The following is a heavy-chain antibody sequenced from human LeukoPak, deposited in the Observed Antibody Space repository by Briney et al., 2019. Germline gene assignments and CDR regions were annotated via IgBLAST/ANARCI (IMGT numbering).Heavy chain of an antibody. CDR2: INAGNGNT. CDR1: GYTFTSYA. V-gene: IGHV1-3*01. Sequence: ASVKVSCKASGYTFTSYAMHWVRQAPGQRLEWMGWINAGNGNTKYSQKFQGRVTITRDTSASTAYMELCSLRSEDTAVYYCAREYSSGWYVPGDYWGQGTLVTVSS. CDR3: AREYSSGWYVPGDY. D-gene: IGHD6-19*01. J-gene: IGHJ4*02.